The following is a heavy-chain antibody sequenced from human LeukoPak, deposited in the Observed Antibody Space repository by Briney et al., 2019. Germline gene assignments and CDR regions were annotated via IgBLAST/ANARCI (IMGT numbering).Heavy chain of an antibody. J-gene: IGHJ5*02. CDR1: GAAISGPS. CDR3: ARRPVEMAAIREDNWLDP. Sequence: SETLSLTCTVSGAAISGPSWNWIRQPPGKGLEWIGRIYYSGATNYNPSHKGRVTMSIDTSKNQFSLKLSSVTAADTAVYYCARRPVEMAAIREDNWLDPWGQGTLVTVSS. D-gene: IGHD5-24*01. V-gene: IGHV4-59*08. CDR2: IYYSGAT.